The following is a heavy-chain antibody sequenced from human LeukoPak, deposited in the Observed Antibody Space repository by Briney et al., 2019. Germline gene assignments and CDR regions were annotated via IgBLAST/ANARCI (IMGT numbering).Heavy chain of an antibody. D-gene: IGHD3-9*01. CDR3: ARMGYFDLNWFDP. Sequence: SETLSLTCTVSGGSISSYYWSWIRQPPGKGLEWIGSIYYSGSTYYNPSLKSRVTMSVDTSKNQFSLKLSSVTAADTAVYYCARMGYFDLNWFDPWGQGTLVTVSS. CDR1: GGSISSYY. CDR2: IYYSGST. J-gene: IGHJ5*02. V-gene: IGHV4-59*04.